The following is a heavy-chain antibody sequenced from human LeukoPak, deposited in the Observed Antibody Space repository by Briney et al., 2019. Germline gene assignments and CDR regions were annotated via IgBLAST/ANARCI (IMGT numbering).Heavy chain of an antibody. Sequence: GRSLRLSCAASGFTFDDYAMHWVRHAPGKGLEWVSGISWNSGSIGYADSVKGRFTISRDNAKNSLYLQMNSLRAEDTALYYCAKDMGEDYGDAFDIWGQGTMVTVSS. CDR2: ISWNSGSI. CDR1: GFTFDDYA. J-gene: IGHJ3*02. V-gene: IGHV3-9*01. CDR3: AKDMGEDYGDAFDI. D-gene: IGHD3-16*01.